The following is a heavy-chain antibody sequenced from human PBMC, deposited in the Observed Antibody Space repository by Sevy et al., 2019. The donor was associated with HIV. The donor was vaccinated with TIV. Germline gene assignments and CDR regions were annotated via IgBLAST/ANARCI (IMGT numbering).Heavy chain of an antibody. CDR2: ISYNGSNK. J-gene: IGHJ1*01. CDR3: ALERLSSNVAEYFQN. CDR1: GFTFTSFS. V-gene: IGHV3-30-3*01. D-gene: IGHD1-1*01. Sequence: GGSLRLSCAASGFTFTSFSMHWVRQAPGKGLEWVASISYNGSNKYDADSVKGRFTIRRANSKNYLYLQMNSLRAEDTAVYCCALERLSSNVAEYFQNWGQGTLVTVSS.